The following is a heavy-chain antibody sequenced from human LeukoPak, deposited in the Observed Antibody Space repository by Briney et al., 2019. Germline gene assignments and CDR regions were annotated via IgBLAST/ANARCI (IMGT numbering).Heavy chain of an antibody. V-gene: IGHV3-30*02. CDR3: AKLPSTYYYGSGSYWEAGDAFDI. CDR1: GFTFSSYG. Sequence: PGGSLRLSCAASGFTFSSYGMHWVRQAPGKGLEWVAFIRYDGSNKYYADSVKGRFTISRDNSKNTLYLQMNSLRAEDTAVYYCAKLPSTYYYGSGSYWEAGDAFDIWGQGTMVTVSS. CDR2: IRYDGSNK. D-gene: IGHD3-10*01. J-gene: IGHJ3*02.